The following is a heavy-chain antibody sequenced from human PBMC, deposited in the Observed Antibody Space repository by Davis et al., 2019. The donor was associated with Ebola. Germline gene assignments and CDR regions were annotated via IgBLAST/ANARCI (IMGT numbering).Heavy chain of an antibody. CDR1: GFTFSSYG. CDR2: ISFDGSNK. J-gene: IGHJ4*02. CDR3: AKGYSSTWYPLDY. D-gene: IGHD6-13*01. Sequence: GESLKISCAASGFTFSSYGMHWVRQAPGKGLDWVAVISFDGSNKSYAGSVKGRFTISRDNSKNMLHLQMNSLRGEDTAVYYCAKGYSSTWYPLDYWGQGTLVTVSS. V-gene: IGHV3-30*18.